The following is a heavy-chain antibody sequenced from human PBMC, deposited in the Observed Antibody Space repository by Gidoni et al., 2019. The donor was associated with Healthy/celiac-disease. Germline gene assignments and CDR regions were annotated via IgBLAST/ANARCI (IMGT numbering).Heavy chain of an antibody. J-gene: IGHJ6*02. CDR1: GATFSSTT. D-gene: IGHD2-2*01. V-gene: IGHV1-69*12. CDR3: ARAGGKYKLPTAVYYYYGMDV. CDR2: VIAIFGTA. Sequence: QVQPLQSGAEVKKPGTSVGVSCKASGATFSSTTTSWARHAPGHGLEWMGGVIAIFGTASCDTKFQGKVPITADESTSTAYMELSSLRSEDTAVYSCARAGGKYKLPTAVYYYYGMDVWGQGTTVTVSS.